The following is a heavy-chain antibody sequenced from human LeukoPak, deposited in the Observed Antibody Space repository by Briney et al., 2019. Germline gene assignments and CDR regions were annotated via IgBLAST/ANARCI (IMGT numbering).Heavy chain of an antibody. CDR2: IIPIFGTA. CDR3: ARPRTNYDFWRGYPPFDY. J-gene: IGHJ4*02. CDR1: GGTFSSYA. D-gene: IGHD3-3*01. V-gene: IGHV1-69*13. Sequence: SVKVSCKASGGTFSSYAISWVRQAPGQGLEWMGGIIPIFGTANYAQKYQGRVTITADESTSTVYMELSSLRSEDTAVYYCARPRTNYDFWRGYPPFDYWGQGTLVTVSS.